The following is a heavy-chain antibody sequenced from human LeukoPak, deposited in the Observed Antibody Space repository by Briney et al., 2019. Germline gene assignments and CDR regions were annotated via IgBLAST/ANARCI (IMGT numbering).Heavy chain of an antibody. CDR1: GFTFSSYR. Sequence: GESLTLSCAASGFTFSSYRMNWVRQAPGKGLEWVASISSSSSYIYYSYSVKGRFIISRDHAKHSLYMQMYSMRAEETAVYYCARGAEEYYDFWRGYGLKFYYYYMDVWGKGTTVTVSS. D-gene: IGHD3-3*01. CDR3: ARGAEEYYDFWRGYGLKFYYYYMDV. V-gene: IGHV3-21*01. CDR2: ISSSSSYI. J-gene: IGHJ6*03.